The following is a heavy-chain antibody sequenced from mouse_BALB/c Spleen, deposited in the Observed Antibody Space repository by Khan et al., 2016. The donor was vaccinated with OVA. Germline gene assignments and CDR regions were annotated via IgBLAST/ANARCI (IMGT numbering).Heavy chain of an antibody. J-gene: IGHJ2*01. V-gene: IGHV1-20*02. Sequence: EVELVESGPELVKPGASVKISCTASGYSFTGYFMNWVMQSHGKSLEWIGRINPHIGEAFYNQKFKGKATLTVDESSSTAHMELRSLASEDSAVYYCARKNGSDFDYWGQGTTLTVSS. D-gene: IGHD1-1*01. CDR3: ARKNGSDFDY. CDR1: GYSFTGYF. CDR2: INPHIGEA.